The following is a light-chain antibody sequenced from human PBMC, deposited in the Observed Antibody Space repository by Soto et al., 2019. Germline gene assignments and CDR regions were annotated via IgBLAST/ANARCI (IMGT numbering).Light chain of an antibody. CDR2: DAS. J-gene: IGKJ2*01. CDR1: QRMTSW. V-gene: IGKV1-39*01. CDR3: QQSYSIPVT. Sequence: IALTQSPSTRSASEGDRPTITYRASQRMTSWLAWYQQKPGKAPKVLIYDASSLESGVPSRFSGSGSGTDFTLTISSLQPEDSATYYCQQSYSIPVTFGQGTKVDIK.